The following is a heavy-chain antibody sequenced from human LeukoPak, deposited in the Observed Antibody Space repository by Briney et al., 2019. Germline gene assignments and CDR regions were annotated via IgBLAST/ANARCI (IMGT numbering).Heavy chain of an antibody. CDR2: ISGSGGST. J-gene: IGHJ6*02. Sequence: GGSLRLSCAASGFTFSSYAMSWVRQAPGKGLEWVSAISGSGGSTYYADSVKGRFTISRDNSKNTLYLQMNSLRVEDTAVYYCARDRFNGSPYYYGMDVWGQGTTVIVSS. CDR1: GFTFSSYA. D-gene: IGHD2-8*01. V-gene: IGHV3-23*01. CDR3: ARDRFNGSPYYYGMDV.